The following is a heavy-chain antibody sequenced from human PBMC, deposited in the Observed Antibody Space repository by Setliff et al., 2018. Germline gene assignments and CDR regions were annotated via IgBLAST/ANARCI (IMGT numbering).Heavy chain of an antibody. CDR2: ISYSGKT. CDR3: ARAGGGYYGSGSYWSRGVFDY. CDR1: GGSINNYY. Sequence: PSETLSLTCTVSGGSINNYYWSWVRQPPGKGLEWLGYISYSGKTNYNPSLKSRVTMSVDTSKNQFSLKLSSETAADTAVYYCARAGGGYYGSGSYWSRGVFDYWGQGTLVTVSS. V-gene: IGHV4-59*08. J-gene: IGHJ4*02. D-gene: IGHD3-10*01.